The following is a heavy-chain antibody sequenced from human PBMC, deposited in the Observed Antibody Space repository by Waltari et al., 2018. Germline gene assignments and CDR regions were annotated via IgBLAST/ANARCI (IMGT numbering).Heavy chain of an antibody. CDR1: GGTFSSYA. Sequence: QVQLVQSGAEVKKPGSSVKVSCKASGGTFSSYAISWVRQAPGQGLEWMGRIIPSLGIANYAQKFQGRVTITADKSTSTAYMELSSLRSEDTAVYYCVRDDVPHNWFDPWGQGTLVTVSS. V-gene: IGHV1-69*09. J-gene: IGHJ5*02. D-gene: IGHD6-6*01. CDR2: IIPSLGIA. CDR3: VRDDVPHNWFDP.